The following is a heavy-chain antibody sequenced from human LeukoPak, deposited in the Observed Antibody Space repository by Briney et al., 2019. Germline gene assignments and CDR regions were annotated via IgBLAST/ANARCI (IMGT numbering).Heavy chain of an antibody. V-gene: IGHV3-30-3*01. CDR2: ISYDRNDK. CDR3: ARDRDTAMGL. Sequence: GGPLRLSCAASGFTFSNYAMHWVRQAPGKGLEWVAIISYDRNDKYYTDSVKGRFTISRDKSKNTLYLQMNSLRAEDTAVYYCARDRDTAMGLWGQGTLVTVSS. CDR1: GFTFSNYA. D-gene: IGHD5-18*01. J-gene: IGHJ4*02.